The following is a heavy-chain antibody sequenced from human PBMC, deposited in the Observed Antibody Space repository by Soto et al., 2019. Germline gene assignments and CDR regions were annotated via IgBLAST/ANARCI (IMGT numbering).Heavy chain of an antibody. CDR1: GFTFSSIW. J-gene: IGHJ4*02. Sequence: ETQLVESGGGLVQPGGSLRLSCEASGFTFSSIWMSWVRQAPGEGPEWVASIKGDESEKYYADSVKGRFAISRDNAKNSLYLQMNSLRADDTAVYYCARGPFWGQGALVTVSS. CDR2: IKGDESEK. CDR3: ARGPF. V-gene: IGHV3-7*05.